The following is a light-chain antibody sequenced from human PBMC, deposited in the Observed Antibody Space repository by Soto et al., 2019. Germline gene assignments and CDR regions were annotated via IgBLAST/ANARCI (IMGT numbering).Light chain of an antibody. J-gene: IGLJ7*01. CDR2: DVS. CDR3: CSYGGSYTWV. Sequence: QPVLTQPRSVSGSPGQSVTISCSGTSGDVGGYNFVSWYQQHPGKAPTLVIFDVSQRPSGVPDRFSGSKSGSTASLTISGLQADDEADYYCCSYGGSYTWVFGGGTQLTVL. CDR1: SGDVGGYNF. V-gene: IGLV2-11*01.